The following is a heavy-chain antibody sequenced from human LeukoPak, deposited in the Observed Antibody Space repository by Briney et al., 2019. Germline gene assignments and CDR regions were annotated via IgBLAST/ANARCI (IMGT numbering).Heavy chain of an antibody. Sequence: SETLSLTCAVSGGSFSVHYWTWIRQPPGKGLEWIGEINQSGSTTYNPSLKSRVTLSVDTSKNQFSLKLSSVTAADTAVYYCATSYIGGFGKPDYWGQGTLVTVSS. J-gene: IGHJ4*02. CDR3: ATSYIGGFGKPDY. D-gene: IGHD2-15*01. V-gene: IGHV4-34*01. CDR1: GGSFSVHY. CDR2: INQSGST.